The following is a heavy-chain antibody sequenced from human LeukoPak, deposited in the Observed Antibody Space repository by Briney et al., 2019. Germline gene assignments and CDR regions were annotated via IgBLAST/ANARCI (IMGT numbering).Heavy chain of an antibody. J-gene: IGHJ5*02. CDR1: GDSISSSNCY. V-gene: IGHV4-39*01. D-gene: IGHD3-9*01. CDR3: ARGSGYFDWFDP. Sequence: PSETLSLTCTVSGDSISSSNCYWGWIRQPPGKGLEWIGSIYFSGGTYYNASLKSRVTISVDTSKNQFSLKLSSVTAADTAVYYCARGSGYFDWFDPWGQGTLVTVSS. CDR2: IYFSGGT.